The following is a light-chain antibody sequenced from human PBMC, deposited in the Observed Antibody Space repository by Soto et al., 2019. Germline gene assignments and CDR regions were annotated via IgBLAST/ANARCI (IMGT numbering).Light chain of an antibody. CDR1: QSVSSN. J-gene: IGKJ5*01. CDR2: GAS. Sequence: EIVMTQSPATLSVSPGERATLSCRASQSVSSNLAWYQQKPGQAPRLLIYGASNRATGMPARFSGSGSGTAFNFSITSMKLQDFEVYYCQRYNYKYPFAFGQGTRVDIK. CDR3: QRYNYKYPFA. V-gene: IGKV3-15*01.